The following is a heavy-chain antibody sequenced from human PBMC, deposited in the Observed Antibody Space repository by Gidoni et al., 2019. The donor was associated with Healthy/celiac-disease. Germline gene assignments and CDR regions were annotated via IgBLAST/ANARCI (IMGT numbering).Heavy chain of an antibody. D-gene: IGHD5-18*01. CDR3: ASDVIFVDTTMVGIPVAAQY. CDR1: GGSISSGHYY. Sequence: QVQLQESGPGLVKPSQTLSLPCTVSGGSISSGHYYWSWIRQPAGKGLEWSGRSYTSASTNYHPSLKSRVTISIDTSKNQFSLRLTSVTAADTAVYYCASDVIFVDTTMVGIPVAAQYWGQGILVTVSS. V-gene: IGHV4-61*02. J-gene: IGHJ4*02. CDR2: SYTSAST.